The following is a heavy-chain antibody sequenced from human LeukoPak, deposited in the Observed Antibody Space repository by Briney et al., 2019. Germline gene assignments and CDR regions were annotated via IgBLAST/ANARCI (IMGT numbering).Heavy chain of an antibody. CDR1: GYTFTSYY. CDR3: ARAGLRYFDAETYYYYMDV. Sequence: ASVKVSCKASGYTFTSYYMHWVRQSPGQGLEWMGWMNPNSGNTGYAQKFQGRVTMTRNTSISTAYMELSSLRSEDTAVYYCARAGLRYFDAETYYYYMDVWGKGTTVTISS. J-gene: IGHJ6*03. V-gene: IGHV1-8*02. D-gene: IGHD3-9*01. CDR2: MNPNSGNT.